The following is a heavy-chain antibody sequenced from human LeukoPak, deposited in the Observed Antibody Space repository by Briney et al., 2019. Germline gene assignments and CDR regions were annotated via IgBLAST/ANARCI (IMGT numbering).Heavy chain of an antibody. CDR3: ARGGEMAVAGTDAFDI. CDR1: GFTFSDYY. J-gene: IGHJ3*02. Sequence: GGFLRLSCAASGFTFSDYYMSWIRQAPGKGLEWVSYISDSGSTIYYADSVKGRFTISRDNAKNSLYLQMNSLRAEDTAVYYCARGGEMAVAGTDAFDIWGRGTMVTVSS. CDR2: ISDSGSTI. V-gene: IGHV3-11*01. D-gene: IGHD6-19*01.